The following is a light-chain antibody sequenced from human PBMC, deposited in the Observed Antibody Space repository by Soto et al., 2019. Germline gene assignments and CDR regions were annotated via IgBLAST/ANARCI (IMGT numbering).Light chain of an antibody. CDR3: QQYNSYPRT. V-gene: IGKV1-5*01. CDR1: QSISSW. Sequence: DIQMTQSPSTLSASVGDRVTITCRASQSISSWLAWYQQKPGKAPKLLIYDASSLESGVPSRFSGSGSGTEFPLTISSLQPDDFATYYSQQYNSYPRTFGQGTKVDIK. J-gene: IGKJ1*01. CDR2: DAS.